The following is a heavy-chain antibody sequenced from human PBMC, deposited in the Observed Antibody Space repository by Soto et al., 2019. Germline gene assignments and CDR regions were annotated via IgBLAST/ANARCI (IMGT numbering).Heavy chain of an antibody. CDR3: ARGVGAFGELFPQFDP. V-gene: IGHV1-18*01. Sequence: GASVKVSCKASGYTFTSYGISWVRQAPGQGLEWMGWISAYNGNTNYAQKLQGRVTMTADTSTSTAYMELRSLRSDDTAVYYCARGVGAFGELFPQFDPWGQGTLVTVSS. CDR2: ISAYNGNT. D-gene: IGHD3-10*01. J-gene: IGHJ5*02. CDR1: GYTFTSYG.